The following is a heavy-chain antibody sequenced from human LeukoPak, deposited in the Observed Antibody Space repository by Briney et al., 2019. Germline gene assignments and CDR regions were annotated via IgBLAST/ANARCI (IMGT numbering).Heavy chain of an antibody. Sequence: SVTVSCKASGGTFSSYAISWVRQAPGQGLEWMGRIIPIFGTANYAQKFQGRVTITTDESTSTAYMELSSLRSEDTAVYYCARDSGGYYYDSSGYVDYWGQGTLVTVSS. CDR1: GGTFSSYA. V-gene: IGHV1-69*05. J-gene: IGHJ4*02. CDR2: IIPIFGTA. D-gene: IGHD3-22*01. CDR3: ARDSGGYYYDSSGYVDY.